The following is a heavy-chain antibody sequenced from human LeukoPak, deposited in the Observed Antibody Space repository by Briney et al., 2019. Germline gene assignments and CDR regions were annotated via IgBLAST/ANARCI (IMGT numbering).Heavy chain of an antibody. CDR1: GXTASSYA. CDR3: AKDPNGDYIGAFDM. Sequence: GGSLRLSCAASGXTASSYAMTWVRQAPGKGREWVSSISGSGDRTMYADSVKGRFTISRDNFKNTLYLQMNSLRAEDTAVYHCAKDPNGDYIGAFDMWGQGTMVTVSS. D-gene: IGHD4-17*01. V-gene: IGHV3-23*01. J-gene: IGHJ3*02. CDR2: ISGSGDRT.